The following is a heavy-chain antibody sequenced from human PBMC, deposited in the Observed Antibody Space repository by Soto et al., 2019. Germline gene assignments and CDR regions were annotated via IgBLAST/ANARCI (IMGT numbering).Heavy chain of an antibody. CDR2: INPNSGGT. CDR1: GYTFTCYY. Sequence: GXSVNISCEASGYTFTCYYMHWVRQAPGQGLEWMGWINPNSGGTNYAQKFQGRVTMTRDTSISTAYMELSRLRSDDTAVYYCARDLFCSGGSCRGWFDPWGQG. CDR3: ARDLFCSGGSCRGWFDP. V-gene: IGHV1-2*02. J-gene: IGHJ5*02. D-gene: IGHD2-15*01.